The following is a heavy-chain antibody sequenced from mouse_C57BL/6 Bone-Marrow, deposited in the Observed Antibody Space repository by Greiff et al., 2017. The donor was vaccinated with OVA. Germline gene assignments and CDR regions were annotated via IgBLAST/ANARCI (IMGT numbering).Heavy chain of an antibody. CDR2: INPSTGGT. CDR3: ARCGNWWYFDV. V-gene: IGHV1-42*01. CDR1: GYSFTGYY. J-gene: IGHJ1*03. Sequence: EVQLQQSGPELVKPGASVKISCKASGYSFTGYYMNWVKQSPEKSLEWIGEINPSTGGTTYNQKFKAKATLTVDKSSSTAYMQLKSLTSEDSAVYYCARCGNWWYFDVWGTGTTVTVSS.